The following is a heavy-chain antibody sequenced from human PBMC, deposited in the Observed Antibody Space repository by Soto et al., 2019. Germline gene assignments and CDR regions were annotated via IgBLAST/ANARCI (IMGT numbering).Heavy chain of an antibody. Sequence: GGSLRLSCAASGFTFSSYWMHWVRQAPGKGLVWVSRINSGGSTTSYADSVKGRFTISRDNAKNTLYLQMNSLRAEDTAVYYCARSPNTFYYDSSGYGGGYWGQGTLVTVSS. CDR2: INSGGSTT. V-gene: IGHV3-74*01. J-gene: IGHJ4*02. CDR1: GFTFSSYW. D-gene: IGHD3-22*01. CDR3: ARSPNTFYYDSSGYGGGY.